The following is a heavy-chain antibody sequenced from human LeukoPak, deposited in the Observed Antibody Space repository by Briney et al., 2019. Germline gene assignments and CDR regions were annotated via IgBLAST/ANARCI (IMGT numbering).Heavy chain of an antibody. CDR3: ARGLYSSSSGKNY. CDR1: GYTFTGYY. CDR2: IIPIFGTA. J-gene: IGHJ4*02. D-gene: IGHD6-6*01. V-gene: IGHV1-69*13. Sequence: SVKVSCKASGYTFTGYYMHWVRQAPGQGLEWMGGIIPIFGTANYAQKFQGRVTITADESTSTAYMELSSLRSEDTAVYYCARGLYSSSSGKNYWGQGTLVTVSS.